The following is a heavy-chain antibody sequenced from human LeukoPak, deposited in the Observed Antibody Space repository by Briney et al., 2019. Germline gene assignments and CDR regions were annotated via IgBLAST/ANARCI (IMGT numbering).Heavy chain of an antibody. CDR1: GGTFSSYA. Sequence: GASVKVSCKASGGTFSSYAISWVRQAPGQGLEWMGGIIPIFGTANYAQKFQGRVTITADESTSTAYVELSSLRSEDTAVYYCARTVDWVWNDAFDIWGQGTMVTVSS. V-gene: IGHV1-69*13. CDR2: IIPIFGTA. J-gene: IGHJ3*02. CDR3: ARTVDWVWNDAFDI. D-gene: IGHD3-9*01.